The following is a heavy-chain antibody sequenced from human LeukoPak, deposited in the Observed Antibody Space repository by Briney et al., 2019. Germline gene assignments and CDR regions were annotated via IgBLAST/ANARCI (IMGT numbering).Heavy chain of an antibody. CDR3: ARDFHDILTGYLSGDHFGY. Sequence: GGSLRLSCAASGFTFSSYSMNWVRQAPGKGLEWVSSISSSSSYIYYADSVKGRFTISRDNAKNSLYLQMNSLRAEDTAVYYCARDFHDILTGYLSGDHFGYWGQGTLVTVSS. CDR2: ISSSSSYI. CDR1: GFTFSSYS. D-gene: IGHD3-9*01. J-gene: IGHJ4*02. V-gene: IGHV3-21*01.